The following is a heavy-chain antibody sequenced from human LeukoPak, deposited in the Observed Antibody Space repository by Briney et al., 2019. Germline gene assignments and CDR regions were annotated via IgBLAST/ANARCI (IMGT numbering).Heavy chain of an antibody. V-gene: IGHV3-74*03. CDR2: INSDGSST. CDR3: ARVGYLDL. J-gene: IGHJ2*01. Sequence: SGGSLRLSCAASGFTLNTNLMHWVRQAPGKGPVWVSRINSDGSSTAYADSVKGRFTISRDNSNNTLFLQMNNLRAEDTAVYYCARVGYLDLWGRGTLVTVSS. CDR1: GFTLNTNL.